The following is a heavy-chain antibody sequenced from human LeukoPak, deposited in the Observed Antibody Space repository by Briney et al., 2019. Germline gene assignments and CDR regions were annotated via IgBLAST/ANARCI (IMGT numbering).Heavy chain of an antibody. V-gene: IGHV3-23*01. CDR2: ISGSGGST. D-gene: IGHD3-10*01. Sequence: GGSLRLSCAASGFTFSSYAMHWVRQAPGKGLEWVSAISGSGGSTYYAASVKGRFTISRDNSKNTLYLQMNSLRAEDTAVYYCAKDEYYYGSGSVNFLRWGQGTLVTVSS. CDR3: AKDEYYYGSGSVNFLR. CDR1: GFTFSSYA. J-gene: IGHJ4*02.